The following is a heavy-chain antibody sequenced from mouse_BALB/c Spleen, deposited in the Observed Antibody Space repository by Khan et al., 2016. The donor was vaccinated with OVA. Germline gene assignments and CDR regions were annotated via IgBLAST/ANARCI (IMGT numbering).Heavy chain of an antibody. CDR1: GFDFSRYW. J-gene: IGHJ3*01. V-gene: IGHV4-1*02. CDR2: INPDSSTI. Sequence: EVQLVESGGGLVQPGGSLKLSCAASGFDFSRYWMSWVRQAPGIGLEWIGEINPDSSTINYTPSLKDKFIISRDNAKNTLYLQMSKVRSGDTALYYCARPYRYDGRAWFAYWGQGTLVTVSA. D-gene: IGHD2-14*01. CDR3: ARPYRYDGRAWFAY.